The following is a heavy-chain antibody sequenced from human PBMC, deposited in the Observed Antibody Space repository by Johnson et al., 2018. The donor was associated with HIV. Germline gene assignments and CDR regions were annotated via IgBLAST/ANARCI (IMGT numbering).Heavy chain of an antibody. Sequence: QVQLVESGGGVVQPGGSLRLSCAASGFTFSSYGMHWVRQAPGKGLEWVAVISYDGSNKHFAESVQGRFTVSRDNSKNIPYLEMNSLRAEDTAVYYCARDVNYYDRSGSYGLHGAFDIWGQGTMVTVSS. D-gene: IGHD3-22*01. CDR1: GFTFSSYG. CDR2: ISYDGSNK. J-gene: IGHJ3*02. V-gene: IGHV3-30*19. CDR3: ARDVNYYDRSGSYGLHGAFDI.